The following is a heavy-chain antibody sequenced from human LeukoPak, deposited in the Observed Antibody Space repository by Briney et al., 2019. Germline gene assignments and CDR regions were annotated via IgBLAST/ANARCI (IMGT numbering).Heavy chain of an antibody. CDR3: ARERVVPPASILSYYYYMDV. CDR1: GFTFDDYG. D-gene: IGHD2-2*01. CDR2: INWNGGST. Sequence: GGSLRLSCAASGFTFDDYGMSWVRQAPGKGLEWVSGINWNGGSTGYADSVKGRFTISRDNAKNSLYLQMNSLRAEDTALYYCARERVVPPASILSYYYYMDVWGKGTTVTVSS. V-gene: IGHV3-20*04. J-gene: IGHJ6*03.